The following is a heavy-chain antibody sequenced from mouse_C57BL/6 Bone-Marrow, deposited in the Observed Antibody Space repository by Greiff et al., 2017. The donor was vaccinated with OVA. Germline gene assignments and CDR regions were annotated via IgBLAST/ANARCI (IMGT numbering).Heavy chain of an antibody. J-gene: IGHJ3*01. Sequence: EVQVVESGEGLVKPGGSLKLSCAASGFTFSSYAMSWVRQTPEKRLEWVAYISSGGDYIYYADTVKGRFTISRDNARNTLYLQMSSLKSEDTAMYYCTRDRKGSSGYWFAYWGQGTLVTVSA. CDR1: GFTFSSYA. CDR2: ISSGGDYI. D-gene: IGHD3-2*02. V-gene: IGHV5-9-1*02. CDR3: TRDRKGSSGYWFAY.